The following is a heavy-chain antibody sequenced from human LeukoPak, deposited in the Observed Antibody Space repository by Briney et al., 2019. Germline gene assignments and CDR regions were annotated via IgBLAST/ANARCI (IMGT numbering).Heavy chain of an antibody. J-gene: IGHJ4*02. CDR3: AKERSIKQQLVRGLDY. Sequence: GGSLRLSCAASGFTFSSYGMHWVRQAPGKGLEWVAFIRYDGSNKYYADSVKGRFTISRDNSKNTLYLQMNSLRAEDTAVYYCAKERSIKQQLVRGLDYWGQGTLVTVSS. V-gene: IGHV3-30*02. CDR1: GFTFSSYG. CDR2: IRYDGSNK. D-gene: IGHD6-13*01.